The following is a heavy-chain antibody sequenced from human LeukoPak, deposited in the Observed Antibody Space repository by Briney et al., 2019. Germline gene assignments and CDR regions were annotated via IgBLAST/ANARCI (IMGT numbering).Heavy chain of an antibody. V-gene: IGHV1-69*01. CDR2: IIPIFGTA. D-gene: IGHD3-9*01. CDR3: QKTAYDILTGYYSVY. J-gene: IGHJ4*02. CDR1: GGTFRNYA. Sequence: SVKVSCTASGGTFRNYAISWVLQAPGHWLEWSGGIIPIFGTADYAQKFQGRVTITADESTSTAYMELSSLRSEDTVFFFKQKTAYDILTGYYSVYWGQGTLVTVSS.